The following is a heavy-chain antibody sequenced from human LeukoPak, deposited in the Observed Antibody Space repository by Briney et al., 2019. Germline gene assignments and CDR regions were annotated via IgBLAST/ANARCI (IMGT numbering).Heavy chain of an antibody. CDR2: ISAYNSNT. CDR3: ARLLSTVTRAFDI. V-gene: IGHV1-18*01. CDR1: GGTFTSYG. D-gene: IGHD4-17*01. J-gene: IGHJ3*02. Sequence: ASVKVSCKASGGTFTSYGISWVRQAPGQGLEWMGWISAYNSNTNYAQKLQGRVTMTTDTSTSTAYMELRSLRSDDTAVYYCARLLSTVTRAFDIWGQGTMVTVSS.